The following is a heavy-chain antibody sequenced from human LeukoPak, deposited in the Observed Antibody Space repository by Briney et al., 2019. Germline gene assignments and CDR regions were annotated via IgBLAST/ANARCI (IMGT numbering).Heavy chain of an antibody. CDR1: GRSISSGGYY. CDR2: IDFSGST. D-gene: IGHD4-17*01. V-gene: IGHV4-31*03. J-gene: IGHJ6*02. CDR3: ADSYGDRNYYYGMDV. Sequence: KPSETLSLPCSVSGRSISSGGYYWSWIRQHPGKGLEWIGYIDFSGSTYYNPSLKSRVTISADTSKNQFSLKLSSVTAADTAVYYCADSYGDRNYYYGMDVWGHGTTVTVSS.